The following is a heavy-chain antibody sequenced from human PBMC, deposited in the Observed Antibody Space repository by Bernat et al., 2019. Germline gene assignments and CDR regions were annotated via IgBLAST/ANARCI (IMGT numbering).Heavy chain of an antibody. CDR3: AGPDSSGFFDY. Sequence: QLQLQESGPGLVKPSETLSLTCTVSGGSISSSSYYWGWIRQPPGKGLEWIGSIYYSGNTYYNPSLKSRVTISVDTSKNQFSLKLSSVTAADTAVYYCAGPDSSGFFDYWGQGTLVTVSS. J-gene: IGHJ4*02. CDR2: IYYSGNT. V-gene: IGHV4-39*01. CDR1: GGSISSSSYY. D-gene: IGHD6-19*01.